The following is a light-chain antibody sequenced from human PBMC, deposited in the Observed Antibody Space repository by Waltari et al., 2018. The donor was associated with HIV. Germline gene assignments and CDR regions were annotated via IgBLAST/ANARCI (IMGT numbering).Light chain of an antibody. CDR1: QSVYSY. CDR2: DAS. Sequence: EVVLTQSPATLSLSPGERATLSCRASQSVYSYLAWYQQKPGQAPRLLIYDASNRATGIPARFSGSGSGTDFTLTISSLEPEDCAMYYCQQRSTWPRTFGQGTKVENK. V-gene: IGKV3-11*01. CDR3: QQRSTWPRT. J-gene: IGKJ1*01.